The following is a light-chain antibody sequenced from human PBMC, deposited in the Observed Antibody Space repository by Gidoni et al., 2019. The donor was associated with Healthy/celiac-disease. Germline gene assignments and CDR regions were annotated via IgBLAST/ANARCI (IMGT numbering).Light chain of an antibody. J-gene: IGKJ1*01. CDR3: QQPSNWPPWT. CDR2: DAS. V-gene: IGKV3-11*01. CDR1: QSVSSY. Sequence: EIVLTQSPATLSLSPGERVTLSCRASQSVSSYLAWYQQKPGQAPRLLIYDASNRATGIPARFSGSGSGTDFTLTISSLEPEDFAVYYCQQPSNWPPWTFGQGTKVEIK.